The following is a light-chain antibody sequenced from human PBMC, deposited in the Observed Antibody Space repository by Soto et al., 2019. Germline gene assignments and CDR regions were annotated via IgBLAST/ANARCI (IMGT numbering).Light chain of an antibody. CDR2: RNN. CDR3: AAWDDSLSGPVL. Sequence: QSVLTQPPSASGTPGQRVTISCSGSSSNIGSNYVYWYQQLPGTAPKLLIYRNNQRPSGVPDRFSGSKSGTSASLAISGLRSEDEADYYCAAWDDSLSGPVLFGGGTQLTVL. CDR1: SSNIGSNY. J-gene: IGLJ2*01. V-gene: IGLV1-47*01.